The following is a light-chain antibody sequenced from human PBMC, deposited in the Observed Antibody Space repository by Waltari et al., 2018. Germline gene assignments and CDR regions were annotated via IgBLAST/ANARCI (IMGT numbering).Light chain of an antibody. CDR3: QQLNSYPPFT. CDR2: AAS. V-gene: IGKV1-9*01. J-gene: IGKJ3*01. CDR1: QGISSY. Sequence: SVGDRVTITCRASQGISSYLAWYQQKPGKAPKLLIYAASTLQSGVPSRFSGSGSGTEFTLTISSLQPEDFATYYCQQLNSYPPFTFGPGTKVDIK.